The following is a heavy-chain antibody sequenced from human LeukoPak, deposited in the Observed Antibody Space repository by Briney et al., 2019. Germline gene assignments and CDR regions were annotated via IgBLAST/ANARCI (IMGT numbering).Heavy chain of an antibody. CDR3: ARDRGSTGYYYLDS. CDR2: TYHTGST. V-gene: IGHV4-59*02. CDR1: GGPVTEYY. J-gene: IGHJ4*02. D-gene: IGHD1-26*01. Sequence: SETLSLTCSASGGPVTEYYWSWIRQPPGKGLEWIGYTYHTGSTNYSPSLKSRVTMSVDASRNQFSLKLVSVTAADTAVYYCARDRGSTGYYYLDSWGQGILVTVSS.